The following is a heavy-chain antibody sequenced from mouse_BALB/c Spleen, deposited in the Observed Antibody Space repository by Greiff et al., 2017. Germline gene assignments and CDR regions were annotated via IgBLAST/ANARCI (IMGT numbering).Heavy chain of an antibody. V-gene: IGHV14-3*02. D-gene: IGHD1-1*01. CDR1: GFNIKDTY. J-gene: IGHJ2*01. CDR3: ARGEYYGSSYEDY. Sequence: VQLKESGAELVKPGASVKLSCTASGFNIKDTYMHWVKQRPEQGLEWIGRIDPANGNTKYDQKFQGKATITADTSSNTAYLQLSSLTSEDTAVYYCARGEYYGSSYEDYWGQGTTLTVSS. CDR2: IDPANGNT.